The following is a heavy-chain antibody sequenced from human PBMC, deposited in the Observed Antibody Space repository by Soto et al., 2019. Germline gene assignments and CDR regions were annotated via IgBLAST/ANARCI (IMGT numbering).Heavy chain of an antibody. Sequence: QVQLQESGPGLVKPSQTLSLTCSVSGVSISLGGYYWTWIHQQPGKGLEWIGFIYFSGSTYYHPSLKSRVTMSVDESKNQFSLKLNSMSVADTAVYFCARGGSSGFSWGQGTLVTVSS. D-gene: IGHD6-6*01. J-gene: IGHJ5*02. CDR1: GVSISLGGYY. CDR3: ARGGSSGFS. V-gene: IGHV4-31*03. CDR2: IYFSGST.